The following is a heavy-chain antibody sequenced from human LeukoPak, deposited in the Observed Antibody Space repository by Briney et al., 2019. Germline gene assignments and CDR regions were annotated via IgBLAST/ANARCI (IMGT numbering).Heavy chain of an antibody. CDR2: IKSKTDGGTT. CDR1: GFTFSNAW. CDR3: ASFGGSTAVAEGWYFDL. V-gene: IGHV3-15*01. D-gene: IGHD6-19*01. J-gene: IGHJ2*01. Sequence: GGSLRLSCAASGFTFSNAWMSWVRQAPGKGLEWVGRIKSKTDGGTTDYAAPVKGRFTISRDDSKNTLYLQMDSLKTEDTAVYYCASFGGSTAVAEGWYFDLWGRGTLVSVSS.